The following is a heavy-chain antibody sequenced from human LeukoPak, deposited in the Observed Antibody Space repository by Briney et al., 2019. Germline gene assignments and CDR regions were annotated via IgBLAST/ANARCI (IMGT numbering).Heavy chain of an antibody. Sequence: VKVSCKASGYTFTGYYMHWVRQAPGQGLEWMGWINPNSGGTNCAQKFQGRVTMTRDTSINTAYMELSSLRFDDTAVYYCARELDAHAFDIWGQGTMVTVSS. CDR3: ARELDAHAFDI. CDR2: INPNSGGT. J-gene: IGHJ3*02. CDR1: GYTFTGYY. V-gene: IGHV1-2*02.